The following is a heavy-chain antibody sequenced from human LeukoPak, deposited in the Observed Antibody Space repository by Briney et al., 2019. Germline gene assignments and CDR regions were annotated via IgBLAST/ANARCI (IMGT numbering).Heavy chain of an antibody. J-gene: IGHJ4*02. Sequence: GGSLRLSCAASGFTFSSYWLSWVRQAPGKGLEWVANIKQDGSEKYYVDSVKGRFTISRDNAKNSLYLQMNSLRAEDTAVYYCARDRGIVVVTAMRFDYWGQGTLVTVSS. CDR1: GFTFSSYW. D-gene: IGHD2-21*02. CDR2: IKQDGSEK. CDR3: ARDRGIVVVTAMRFDY. V-gene: IGHV3-7*01.